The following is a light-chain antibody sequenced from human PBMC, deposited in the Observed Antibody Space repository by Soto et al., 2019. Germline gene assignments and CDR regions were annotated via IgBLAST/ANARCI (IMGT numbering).Light chain of an antibody. CDR2: EVS. CDR1: SSDVGGYNY. CDR3: SSYAGSNNFV. J-gene: IGLJ1*01. V-gene: IGLV2-8*01. Sequence: QSVLTQSPSASGSPGQSVTISCTGTSSDVGGYNYVSWYQQHPGIAPKLMIYEVSERPSGVPDRFSGSKSSNTASLTVSGLQAEDEADYYCSSYAGSNNFVFGTGTKLTVL.